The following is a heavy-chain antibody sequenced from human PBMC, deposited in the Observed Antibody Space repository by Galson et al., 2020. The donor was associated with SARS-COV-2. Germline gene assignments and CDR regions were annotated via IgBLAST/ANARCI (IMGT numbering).Heavy chain of an antibody. CDR3: ARARGGTAMVTGGDAFDI. D-gene: IGHD5-18*01. Sequence: GESVKISGAASGFTFNDYYMSWIRQAPGKGLEWVSSISSASNTIYYADSVKGRFTISRDNAKNSVYLQMNSLRAEDTAVYYCARARGGTAMVTGGDAFDIWGQGTMVTVSS. V-gene: IGHV3-11*04. J-gene: IGHJ3*02. CDR2: ISSASNTI. CDR1: GFTFNDYY.